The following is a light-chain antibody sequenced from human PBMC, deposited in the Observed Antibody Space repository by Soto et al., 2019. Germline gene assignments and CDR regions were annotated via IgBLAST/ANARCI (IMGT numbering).Light chain of an antibody. CDR1: ETITRY. CDR2: GAS. CDR3: QQYGSSIT. V-gene: IGKV1-39*01. J-gene: IGKJ5*01. Sequence: DIQMTQSPSSLSASVGETVIISCRASETITRYLNWYQSKPGKAPRLLISGASSRATGIPDRFSGSGSGTDFTLTISRLEPEDFAVYYCQQYGSSITFGQGTRLEIK.